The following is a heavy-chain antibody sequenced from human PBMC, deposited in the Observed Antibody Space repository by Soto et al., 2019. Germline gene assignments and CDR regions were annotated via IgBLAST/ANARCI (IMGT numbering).Heavy chain of an antibody. V-gene: IGHV4-34*01. D-gene: IGHD3-22*01. J-gene: IGHJ5*02. Sequence: SETLSLTCAVYGGSFSGYYWSWIRQPPGKGLEWIGEINHSGSTNYNPSLKSRVTISVDTSKNQFSLKLSSVTAADTAVYYCARKMPTMIVVVIQNWFDPWGQGTLVTVSS. CDR1: GGSFSGYY. CDR2: INHSGST. CDR3: ARKMPTMIVVVIQNWFDP.